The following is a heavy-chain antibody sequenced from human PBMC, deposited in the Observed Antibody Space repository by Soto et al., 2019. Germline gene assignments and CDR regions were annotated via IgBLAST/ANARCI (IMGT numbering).Heavy chain of an antibody. J-gene: IGHJ6*02. CDR1: GGSISNGNYF. CDR3: ARHTYYDFWSGYYNYYYGMDV. V-gene: IGHV4-30-4*01. Sequence: PTETLSLTCTVSGGSISNGNYFWSWIRQPPGKGLEWIGYIYYSGSTYYNPSLKSRVAISVDTSKNQFSLKLSYVTAADTAVYYCARHTYYDFWSGYYNYYYGMDVWGQGTTVTVSS. CDR2: IYYSGST. D-gene: IGHD3-3*01.